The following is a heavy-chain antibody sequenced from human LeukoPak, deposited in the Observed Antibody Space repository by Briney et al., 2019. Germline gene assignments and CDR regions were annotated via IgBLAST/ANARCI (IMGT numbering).Heavy chain of an antibody. J-gene: IGHJ2*01. V-gene: IGHV4-59*01. D-gene: IGHD3-10*01. CDR3: ASPGASGRDWFFDL. CDR1: GGSISSYY. CDR2: IYFIGNT. Sequence: SETLSLTCTVSGGSISSYYWSWIRQPSGKGLEWIGLIYFIGNTIYNPSLESRVTISLDMSRNQFSLNLNSVTTADTAVYYCASPGASGRDWFFDLWGRGTLVTVSS.